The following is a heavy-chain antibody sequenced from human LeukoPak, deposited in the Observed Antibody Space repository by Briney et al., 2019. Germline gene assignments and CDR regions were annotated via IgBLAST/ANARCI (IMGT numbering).Heavy chain of an antibody. V-gene: IGHV3-33*01. J-gene: IGHJ3*02. CDR3: ARGSDTRGKADALDI. CDR2: IWYDGSNK. CDR1: GFTFSSYG. Sequence: GSLRLSCAASGFTFSSYGMHWVRQAPGKGLEWVAAIWYDGSNKYYADSVKGRFPISRDNSKNTLYLQMNSLRAEDTAVYYCARGSDTRGKADALDIWGQGTTVTVSS. D-gene: IGHD3-22*01.